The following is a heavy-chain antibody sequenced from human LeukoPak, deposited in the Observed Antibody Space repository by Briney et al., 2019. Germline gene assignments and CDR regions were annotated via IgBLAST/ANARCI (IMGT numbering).Heavy chain of an antibody. Sequence: ASVKVSCKASGYTFTSYDINWVRQATGQGLKWMGWMNPNSGNTGYAQKFQGRVTMTRNTSISTAYMELSSLRSEDTAVYYCARGYYYDSSGYCPFDYWGQGTLVTVSS. CDR3: ARGYYYDSSGYCPFDY. V-gene: IGHV1-8*01. CDR1: GYTFTSYD. D-gene: IGHD3-22*01. J-gene: IGHJ4*02. CDR2: MNPNSGNT.